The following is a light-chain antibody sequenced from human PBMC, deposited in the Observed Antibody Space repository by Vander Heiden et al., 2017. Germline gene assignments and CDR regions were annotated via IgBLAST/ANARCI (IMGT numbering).Light chain of an antibody. J-gene: IGKJ2*01. Sequence: DIQMTQSPSSLSASVGDRVTITCRARQSISSYLNWYQQKPGKAPKLLIYAASSLQSGVPSRFSGSGAGTDFTLTISSLQPEDFATYYCQQNYSNRMYTFGQGTKLEIK. CDR3: QQNYSNRMYT. CDR1: QSISSY. CDR2: AAS. V-gene: IGKV1-39*01.